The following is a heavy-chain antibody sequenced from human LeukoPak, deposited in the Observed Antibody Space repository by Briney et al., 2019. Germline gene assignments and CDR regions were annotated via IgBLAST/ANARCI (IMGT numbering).Heavy chain of an antibody. CDR2: INPYNGNT. CDR3: ARDLHRVVVRGVPHYYYYMDV. CDR1: GYTLNSYG. V-gene: IGHV1-18*01. D-gene: IGHD3-10*01. J-gene: IGHJ6*03. Sequence: GASVKVSCKASGYTLNSYGISWVRQAPGQGPEWMGWINPYNGNTKYAQKLQGRVTMTTDTSTSTAYMDLRSLRSDDTAVYYCARDLHRVVVRGVPHYYYYMDVWGKGTTVTISS.